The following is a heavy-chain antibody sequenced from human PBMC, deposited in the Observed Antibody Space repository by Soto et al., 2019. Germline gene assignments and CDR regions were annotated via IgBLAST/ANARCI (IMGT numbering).Heavy chain of an antibody. Sequence: QVQLVQSGAEVKKPGSSVKVSCRASGGTFSSYAVSWVRQAPGQGLEWMGVIIPLLNTPKYVEKFQHRVTITADASAPTAFPELRRLTSEDTAVYYCARESSSPKYYYSGMDVWGQGTTVTVSS. J-gene: IGHJ6*02. V-gene: IGHV1-69*01. CDR3: ARESSSPKYYYSGMDV. D-gene: IGHD6-6*01. CDR2: IIPLLNTP. CDR1: GGTFSSYA.